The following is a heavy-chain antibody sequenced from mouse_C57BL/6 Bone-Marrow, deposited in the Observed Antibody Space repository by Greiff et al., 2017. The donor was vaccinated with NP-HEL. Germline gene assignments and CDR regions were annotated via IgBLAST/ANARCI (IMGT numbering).Heavy chain of an antibody. D-gene: IGHD1-1*01. Sequence: QVQLQQSGAELVRPGTSVKVSCKASGYAFTNYLIEWVEQRPGQGLEWIGVINPGSGGTNYNEKFKGKATLTADKSSSTAYMQLSSLTSEDSAVYFCARSGDYGSSFDYWGQGTTLTVSS. V-gene: IGHV1-54*01. CDR1: GYAFTNYL. CDR3: ARSGDYGSSFDY. J-gene: IGHJ2*01. CDR2: INPGSGGT.